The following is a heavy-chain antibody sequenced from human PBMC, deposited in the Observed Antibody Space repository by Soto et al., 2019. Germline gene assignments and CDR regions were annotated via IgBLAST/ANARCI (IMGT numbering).Heavy chain of an antibody. D-gene: IGHD3-22*01. V-gene: IGHV3-23*01. Sequence: PGGSLRLSCAVSGFTFSSYAMSWVRQAPGKGLEWVSAISGSGGSTYYADSVKGRFTISRDNSKNTLYLQMNSLRAEDTAVYYCACYYDSSGYFLWGQGTLVIVSS. CDR3: ACYYDSSGYFL. CDR2: ISGSGGST. J-gene: IGHJ4*02. CDR1: GFTFSSYA.